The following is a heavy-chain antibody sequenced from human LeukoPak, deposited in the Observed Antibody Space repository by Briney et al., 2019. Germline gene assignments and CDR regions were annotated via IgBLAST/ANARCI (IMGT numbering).Heavy chain of an antibody. V-gene: IGHV4-59*08. J-gene: IGHJ4*02. D-gene: IGHD1-26*01. CDR3: ARHAGIVGVYFDY. CDR2: IYYSGST. Sequence: SETLSLTCTVSGGSISSYYWSWIRQPPGKGLEWIGYIYYSGSTNYNPSLKSRVTISVDTSKNQFSLKLSSVTAADTAVYYCARHAGIVGVYFDYWGQGTLVTVSS. CDR1: GGSISSYY.